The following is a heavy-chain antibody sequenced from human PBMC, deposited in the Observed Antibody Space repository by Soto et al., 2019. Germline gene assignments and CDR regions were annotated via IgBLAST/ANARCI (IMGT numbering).Heavy chain of an antibody. Sequence: PGGSLRLSCEGSGFSFSNYGIHWVRHAPGKGLEWVAVISHDGNSHHLADSVRGRFTISRDNSKNTVFLHMTSLRREDSAVYHCVKAQERSAQYFAVVITAFDFWGQGTMVTVSS. J-gene: IGHJ3*01. V-gene: IGHV3-30*18. CDR1: GFSFSNYG. CDR2: ISHDGNSH. CDR3: VKAQERSAQYFAVVITAFDF. D-gene: IGHD3-22*01.